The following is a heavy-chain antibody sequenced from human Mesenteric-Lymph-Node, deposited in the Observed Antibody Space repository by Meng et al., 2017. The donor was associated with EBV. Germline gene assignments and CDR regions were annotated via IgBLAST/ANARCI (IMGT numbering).Heavy chain of an antibody. Sequence: VEVVESGGGVVQPGRSLRLSCAASGFTFSSYGMHWVRQAPGKGLEWVALISYDGSNKYYADSVKGRFTISRDNSKNTLYLQMNSLRVEDTAVYYCAKGHYGDPDYWGQGTLVTVSS. D-gene: IGHD4-17*01. CDR3: AKGHYGDPDY. J-gene: IGHJ4*02. CDR2: ISYDGSNK. V-gene: IGHV3-30*18. CDR1: GFTFSSYG.